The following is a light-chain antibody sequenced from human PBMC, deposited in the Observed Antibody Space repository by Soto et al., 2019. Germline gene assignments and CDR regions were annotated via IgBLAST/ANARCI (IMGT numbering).Light chain of an antibody. J-gene: IGKJ4*01. V-gene: IGKV4-1*01. CDR2: WAS. CDR3: QQYYTNPFT. Sequence: DFVMTQSPDSLAVSLGERATINCKSSQSVLYSTNNKNYLAWYQQKPGQPPKLLIYWASTRESGVPDRFSGSGSGTDFTLTISSLQAEDVALYFFQQYYTNPFTFGGGTKVEIK. CDR1: QSVLYSTNNKNY.